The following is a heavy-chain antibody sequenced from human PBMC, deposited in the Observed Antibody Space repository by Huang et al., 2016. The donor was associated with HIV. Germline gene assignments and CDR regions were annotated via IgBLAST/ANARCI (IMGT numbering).Heavy chain of an antibody. J-gene: IGHJ4*02. Sequence: EVQLVQSGVELKKPGESLKISCRASGYTFTHYWIGWVRQMPGKGLEWMGLGYPGDPDTRYSPSFQGQVTRSADKSVNTAYLQWGGLKASDTAIYYCARFSHKRSTHESGFGYWGQGTLVTVSS. V-gene: IGHV5-51*01. D-gene: IGHD2-2*01. CDR2: GYPGDPDT. CDR3: ARFSHKRSTHESGFGY. CDR1: GYTFTHYW.